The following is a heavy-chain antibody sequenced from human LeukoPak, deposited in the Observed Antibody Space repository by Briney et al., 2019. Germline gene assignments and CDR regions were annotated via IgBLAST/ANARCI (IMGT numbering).Heavy chain of an antibody. CDR3: AKAFTVSEYDLGD. CDR2: IRGSGDTT. V-gene: IGHV3-23*01. Sequence: PGGSLRLSCAASGFTFSSYAMNWVRQAPGKGLEWVSGIRGSGDTTYYADSVKGRFTISRGNSKNTLYLQMNSLRAEDTAVYYCAKAFTVSEYDLGDWGQGTLVTVSS. J-gene: IGHJ4*02. D-gene: IGHD4-17*01. CDR1: GFTFSSYA.